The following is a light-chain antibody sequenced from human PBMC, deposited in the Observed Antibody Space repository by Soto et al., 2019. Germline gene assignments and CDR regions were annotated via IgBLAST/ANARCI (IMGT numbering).Light chain of an antibody. J-gene: IGKJ5*01. V-gene: IGKV3-20*01. Sequence: EVVLTQSPGTLSLSPGERATLSCRASQSVSGSDSAWYQQKPGQAPRLLISGVSNRATGTPDRFSGSGSGTDFTLTISRLQPEDFATYYCQQSYTTSITFGQGTRLEIK. CDR1: QSVSGSD. CDR3: QQSYTTSIT. CDR2: GVS.